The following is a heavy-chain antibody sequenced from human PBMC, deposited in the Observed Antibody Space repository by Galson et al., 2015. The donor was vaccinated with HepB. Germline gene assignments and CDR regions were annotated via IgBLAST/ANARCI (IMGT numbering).Heavy chain of an antibody. V-gene: IGHV3-15*01. CDR2: IKSKTDGGTT. D-gene: IGHD3-16*01. CDR1: GFTFSSYW. CDR3: TTDLRHQYSFDY. Sequence: SLRLSCAASGFTFSSYWMHWVRQAPGKGLEWVGRIKSKTDGGTTDYAAPVKGRFTISRDDSKNTLYLQMNSLKAEDTAVYYCTTDLRHQYSFDYWGQGTLVTVSS. J-gene: IGHJ4*02.